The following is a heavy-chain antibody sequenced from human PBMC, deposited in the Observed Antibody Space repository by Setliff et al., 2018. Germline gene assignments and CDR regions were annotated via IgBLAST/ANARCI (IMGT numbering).Heavy chain of an antibody. V-gene: IGHV4-39*07. CDR2: IYSNENT. CDR3: RYWSGYYNNDY. D-gene: IGHD3-3*01. J-gene: IGHJ4*02. Sequence: TSETLSLTCTVSGGSISSMSYYWGWIRQPPGKGLEWIGRIYSNENTNYNPSLKSRVTMSIDTSKNQLSLKLSSVTAADTAVYYCRYWSGYYNNDYWGQGTLVTVSS. CDR1: GGSISSMSYY.